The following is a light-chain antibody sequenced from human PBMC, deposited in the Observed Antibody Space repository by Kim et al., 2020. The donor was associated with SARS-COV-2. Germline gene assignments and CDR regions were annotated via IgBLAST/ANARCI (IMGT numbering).Light chain of an antibody. J-gene: IGLJ2*01. Sequence: VALGQTVRITCQGDSLRTYYASWYQQKPGQAPVLVIYGKNNRPSGIPDRFSGSSSGNTASLTITGAQAEYEADYYCNSRDTSNNVVFGGGTQLTVL. CDR1: SLRTYY. CDR3: NSRDTSNNVV. CDR2: GKN. V-gene: IGLV3-19*01.